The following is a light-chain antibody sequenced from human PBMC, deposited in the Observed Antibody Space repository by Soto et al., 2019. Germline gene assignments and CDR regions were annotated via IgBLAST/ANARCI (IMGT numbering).Light chain of an antibody. J-gene: IGKJ5*01. Sequence: DIQMTQSPPTLSASVGDRVAITCRASRSIGDWLAWYQQKPGRAPKLLIYAASSLQSGVPSRFSGSGSGTDFTLTISSLQPEDFATYYCQQSYSTPHTFGQGTRLEIK. V-gene: IGKV1-39*01. CDR3: QQSYSTPHT. CDR1: RSIGDW. CDR2: AAS.